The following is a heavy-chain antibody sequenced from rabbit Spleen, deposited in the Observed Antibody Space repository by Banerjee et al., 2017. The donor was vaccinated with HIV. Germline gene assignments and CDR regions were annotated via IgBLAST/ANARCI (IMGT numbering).Heavy chain of an antibody. CDR2: IDDGDGST. V-gene: IGHV1S47*01. Sequence: EESGGGLVKPEGSLTLTCKVSGFDFSSDAMCWVRQAPGKGPEWIACIDDGDGSTYYANWVNGRFTISRSTSLNTVTLQMTSLTAADTATYFCARDTSSSFSSYGMDLWGQGTLVTVS. J-gene: IGHJ6*01. CDR1: GFDFSSDA. CDR3: ARDTSSSFSSYGMDL. D-gene: IGHD1-1*01.